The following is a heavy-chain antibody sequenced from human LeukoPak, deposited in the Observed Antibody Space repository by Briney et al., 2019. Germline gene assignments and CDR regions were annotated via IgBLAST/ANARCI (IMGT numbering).Heavy chain of an antibody. J-gene: IGHJ4*02. V-gene: IGHV3-30-3*01. CDR1: GFTFSSYA. Sequence: PGRSLRLSCAASGFTFSSYAMHWVRQAPGKGLEWAAVISYDGSNKYYADSVKGRFTISRDNSKNTLYLQMNSLRAEDTAVYYCARDWGTYSSGWEARFGCYRGQGTLVTVSS. CDR2: ISYDGSNK. CDR3: ARDWGTYSSGWEARFGCY. D-gene: IGHD6-19*01.